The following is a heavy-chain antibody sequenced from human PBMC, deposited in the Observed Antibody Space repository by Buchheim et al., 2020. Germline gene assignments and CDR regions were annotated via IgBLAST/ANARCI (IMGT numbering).Heavy chain of an antibody. Sequence: QVQLVESGGGVVQPGRSLRLSCAASGFTFSSYGMHRVRQAPGKGLEWVAVISYDGSNKYYADSVKGRFTISRANSKNTLYLQMNSLRAEDTAVYYCAKTVAAAGPYGMDVWGQGTT. V-gene: IGHV3-30*18. CDR3: AKTVAAAGPYGMDV. CDR1: GFTFSSYG. J-gene: IGHJ6*02. D-gene: IGHD6-13*01. CDR2: ISYDGSNK.